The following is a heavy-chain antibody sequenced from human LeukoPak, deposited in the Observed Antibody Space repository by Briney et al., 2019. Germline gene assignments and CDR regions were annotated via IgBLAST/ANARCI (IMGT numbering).Heavy chain of an antibody. J-gene: IGHJ3*02. V-gene: IGHV4-30-4*01. CDR1: GGSISSYY. Sequence: PSETLSLTCTVSGGSISSYYWSWIRQPPGKGLEWIGYIYYSGSTYYNPSPKSRVTISVDTSKNQFSLKLSSVTAADTAVYYCARDRPRDAFDIWGQGTMVTVSS. CDR2: IYYSGST. CDR3: ARDRPRDAFDI.